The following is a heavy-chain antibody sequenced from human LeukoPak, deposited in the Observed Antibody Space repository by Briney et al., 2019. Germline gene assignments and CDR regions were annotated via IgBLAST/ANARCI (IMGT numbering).Heavy chain of an antibody. D-gene: IGHD1-1*01. CDR2: ISSSGSTI. CDR1: GFTFSSYE. CDR3: ASTSGPKGY. V-gene: IGHV3-48*03. J-gene: IGHJ4*02. Sequence: GGSLRLSCAASGFTFSSYEMNGLRQSPRKGLEWVSYISSSGSTIYYADSVKGRFTISRDNAKNSLYLQMNSLRAEDTAVYYCASTSGPKGYWGQGTLVTVSS.